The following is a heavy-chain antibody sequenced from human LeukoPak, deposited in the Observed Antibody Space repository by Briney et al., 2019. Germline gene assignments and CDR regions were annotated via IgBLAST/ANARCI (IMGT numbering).Heavy chain of an antibody. V-gene: IGHV4-4*07. CDR1: GGSISSYY. D-gene: IGHD2-2*01. CDR3: ARDYQVVHFYYYMDV. Sequence: PSETLSLTCTVSGGSISSYYWSWIRQPAEKGLEWIGRIYTSGSTNYNPSLKSRVTMSVDTSKNQFSLKLSSVTAADTAVYYCARDYQVVHFYYYMDVWGKGSTVTVSS. CDR2: IYTSGST. J-gene: IGHJ6*03.